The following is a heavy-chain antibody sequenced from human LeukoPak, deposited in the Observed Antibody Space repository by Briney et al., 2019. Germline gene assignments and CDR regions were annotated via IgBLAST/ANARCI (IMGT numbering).Heavy chain of an antibody. CDR2: MNPNSGNT. J-gene: IGHJ3*02. V-gene: IGHV1-8*02. D-gene: IGHD6-19*01. Sequence: ASVKASCKASGYTFTSYDFNWVRQATGQGLEWMGWMNPNSGNTGYAQKFQGRVTMTSNTSISTAYMELSSLRSEDTAVYYCASMHRQWLLGQFSSDAFDIWGQGTKVTVSS. CDR3: ASMHRQWLLGQFSSDAFDI. CDR1: GYTFTSYD.